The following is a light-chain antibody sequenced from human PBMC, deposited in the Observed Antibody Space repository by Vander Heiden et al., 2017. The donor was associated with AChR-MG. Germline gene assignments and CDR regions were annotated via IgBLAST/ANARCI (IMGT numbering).Light chain of an antibody. V-gene: IGKV4-1*01. CDR3: QQYYSTPPVT. CDR1: QSVLYSSNNKNY. Sequence: DIVMTQSPDSLAVSLGERATINCKSSQSVLYSSNNKNYSGWYQQKPGQPPKLLIYWASTRESGVPDRFSGSGSGTDFTLTISNLQAEDVAVYYCQQYYSTPPVTFGGGTKVEIK. J-gene: IGKJ4*01. CDR2: WAS.